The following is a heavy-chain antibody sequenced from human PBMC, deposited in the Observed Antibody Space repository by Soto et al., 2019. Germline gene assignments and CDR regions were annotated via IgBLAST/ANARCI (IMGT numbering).Heavy chain of an antibody. CDR2: ISHSGST. V-gene: IGHV4-34*01. J-gene: IGHJ6*02. Sequence: SLTCAVYGGSFSGYYWSWIRQPPGKGLEWIGEISHSGSTNYNPSLKSRVTISVDTSKNQFSLKLSSVTAADTAVYYCARRPAVVPAAIDYYGMDVWGQGTTVTVSS. CDR1: GGSFSGYY. D-gene: IGHD2-2*01. CDR3: ARRPAVVPAAIDYYGMDV.